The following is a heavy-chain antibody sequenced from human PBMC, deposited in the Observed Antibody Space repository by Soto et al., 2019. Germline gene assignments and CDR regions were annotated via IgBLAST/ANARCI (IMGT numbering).Heavy chain of an antibody. Sequence: PSETLSLTCTVSGGSISSGGYYWSWIRQHPGKGLKWIGYIYYSGSTNYNPSLKSRVNISVDTSKNKFTLKLSTVTAADTAVYFCVGRPVVPAAPPYYYYGMDVWGQGTTVTVSS. CDR3: VGRPVVPAAPPYYYYGMDV. CDR1: GGSISSGGYY. D-gene: IGHD2-2*01. V-gene: IGHV4-31*03. CDR2: IYYSGST. J-gene: IGHJ6*02.